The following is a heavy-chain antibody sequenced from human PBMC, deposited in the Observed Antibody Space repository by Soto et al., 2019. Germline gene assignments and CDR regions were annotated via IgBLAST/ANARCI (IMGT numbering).Heavy chain of an antibody. CDR2: ISGSVDGT. CDR3: ATATVGGYSFWSGYYSNGLDV. Sequence: EVKLLESGGGLAQPGGSLRLSCVGSGFTFDSYAISWVRQAPGERLQWIAAISGSVDGTDYAHSVRGRFTISRDNAKKTVHLQMDILRVEDTAVYFCATATVGGYSFWSGYYSNGLDVWGPGTLVTFS. J-gene: IGHJ3*01. D-gene: IGHD3-3*01. V-gene: IGHV3-23*01. CDR1: GFTFDSYA.